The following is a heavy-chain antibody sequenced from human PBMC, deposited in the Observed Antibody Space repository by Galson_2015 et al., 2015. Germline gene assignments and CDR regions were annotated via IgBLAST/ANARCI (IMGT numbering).Heavy chain of an antibody. CDR2: MNPNSGNT. V-gene: IGHV1-8*01. J-gene: IGHJ6*03. Sequence: SVKVSCKASGYAFTSYDINWVRQAPGQGLEWMGWMNPNSGNTGYAQKFQGRVTMTRDTSISTAYMELSSLRSEDTAVYYCARDEGTAYYYYYMDVWGKGSTVTVSS. CDR1: GYAFTSYD. D-gene: IGHD1-1*01. CDR3: ARDEGTAYYYYYMDV.